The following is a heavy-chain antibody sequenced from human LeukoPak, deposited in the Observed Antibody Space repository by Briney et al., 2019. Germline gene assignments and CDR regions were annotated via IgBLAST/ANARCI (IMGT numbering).Heavy chain of an antibody. CDR3: ATPPPLGYYYDSSGYVN. J-gene: IGHJ4*02. CDR2: INTNTGNP. CDR1: GYTFTGYA. D-gene: IGHD3-22*01. V-gene: IGHV7-4-1*02. Sequence: GASVKVSCKASGYTFTGYAMNWVRQAPGQGLEWMGWINTNTGNPTYAQGFTGRFVFSLDTSVSTAYLQISSLKAEDTAVYYCATPPPLGYYYDSSGYVNWGQGTLVTVSS.